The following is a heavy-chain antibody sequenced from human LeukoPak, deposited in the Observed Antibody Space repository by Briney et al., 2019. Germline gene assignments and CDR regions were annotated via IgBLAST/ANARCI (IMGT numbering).Heavy chain of an antibody. CDR3: ARDRGGTAMANWFDP. Sequence: SETLSLTCTVSGGSNSSCSYYWVWIPQPPGKGLEWIGSIYYSWSTHYNPSLKSRVTISVDTYKKQFSLELSSVTAADTAVYYCARDRGGTAMANWFDPWGQGTLVSDSS. J-gene: IGHJ5*02. CDR2: IYYSWST. D-gene: IGHD5-18*01. CDR1: GGSNSSCSYY. V-gene: IGHV4-39*07.